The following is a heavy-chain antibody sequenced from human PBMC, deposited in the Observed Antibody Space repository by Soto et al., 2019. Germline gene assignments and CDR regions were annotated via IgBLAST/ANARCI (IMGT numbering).Heavy chain of an antibody. CDR1: GFTFSSYA. D-gene: IGHD3-10*02. Sequence: GESLKISCAASGFTFSSYAMSWVRQAPGKGLEWVSAISGSGGSTYYADSVKGRFTISRDNSKNTLYLQMNSLRAEDTAVYYCAKDLVFGELLGFDPWGQGTLVTVSS. J-gene: IGHJ5*02. CDR2: ISGSGGST. V-gene: IGHV3-23*01. CDR3: AKDLVFGELLGFDP.